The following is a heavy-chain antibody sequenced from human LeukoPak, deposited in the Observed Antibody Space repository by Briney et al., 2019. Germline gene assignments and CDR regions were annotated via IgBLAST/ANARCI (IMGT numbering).Heavy chain of an antibody. CDR1: GFTFSSYA. CDR3: AKDLASPITGTTLDY. J-gene: IGHJ4*02. V-gene: IGHV3-23*01. D-gene: IGHD1-7*01. Sequence: PGGSLRLSCAASGFTFSSYAMSWVRQAPGKGLEWVSAISGSGGSTYYADSVKGRFTISRDNSKNTLYLQMNSLRAEDTAVYYCAKDLASPITGTTLDYWGQGTLVAVSS. CDR2: ISGSGGST.